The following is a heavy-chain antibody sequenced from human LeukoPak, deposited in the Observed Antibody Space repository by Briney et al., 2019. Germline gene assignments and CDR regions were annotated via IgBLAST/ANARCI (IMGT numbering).Heavy chain of an antibody. CDR2: IWYDGSNK. CDR3: ARDGPYSTSSTHPP. V-gene: IGHV3-33*01. J-gene: IGHJ5*02. D-gene: IGHD6-6*01. CDR1: GFTFSSYG. Sequence: GGSLRLSCAASGFTFSSYGMHWVRQAPGKGLEWVAVIWYDGSNKYYADSVKGRFTISRDNAKNSLYLQMDSLRAEDTAVYYCARDGPYSTSSTHPPWGQGTLVTVSS.